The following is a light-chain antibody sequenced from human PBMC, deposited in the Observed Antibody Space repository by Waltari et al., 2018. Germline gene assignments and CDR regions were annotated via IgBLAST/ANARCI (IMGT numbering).Light chain of an antibody. V-gene: IGKV4-1*01. Sequence: DIVMTQSPDSLTLSLGERAIISCKSSQSVLRTSSNKNFLAWYQQKSGQPPKLLFYWASTRESGVPDRFSGSGSGTDFTLTISSLQSEDVAIYYCQQYYDSPITFGPGTKVDV. J-gene: IGKJ3*01. CDR2: WAS. CDR1: QSVLRTSSNKNF. CDR3: QQYYDSPIT.